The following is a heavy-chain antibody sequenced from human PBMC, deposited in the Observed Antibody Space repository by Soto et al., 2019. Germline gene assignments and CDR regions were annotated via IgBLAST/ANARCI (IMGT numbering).Heavy chain of an antibody. CDR2: IYDSVSS. V-gene: IGHV4-30-4*01. D-gene: IGHD5-12*01. Sequence: TLSLTCTFSVCSVSRGDYFWSWIRHPPGKGLEWIGYIYDSVSSYYNPSLKSRVTMSVDTSKNQFSLKLRSVTAADTAMYYCAREKGYISGPKNFDSWGQGTLVTVSS. CDR1: VCSVSRGDYF. J-gene: IGHJ4*02. CDR3: AREKGYISGPKNFDS.